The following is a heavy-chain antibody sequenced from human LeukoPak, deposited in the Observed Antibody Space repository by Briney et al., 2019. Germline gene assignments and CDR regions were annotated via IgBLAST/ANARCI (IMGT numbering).Heavy chain of an antibody. Sequence: SETLSLTCTVSGGSISSSPYYWGWVRQPPGKGLEWIGSIYSSGTTYYNPSLKSQFTISLDTSKNQFSLKLNSVTAADTAVYYCARAGYSSSWCAQFPFSFDYWGQGTLVTVSS. CDR1: GGSISSSPYY. CDR3: ARAGYSSSWCAQFPFSFDY. CDR2: IYSSGTT. J-gene: IGHJ4*02. D-gene: IGHD6-6*01. V-gene: IGHV4-39*07.